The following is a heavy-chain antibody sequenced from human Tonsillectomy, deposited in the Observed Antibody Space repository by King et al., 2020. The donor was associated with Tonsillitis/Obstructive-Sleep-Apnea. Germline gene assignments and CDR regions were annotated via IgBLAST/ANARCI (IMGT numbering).Heavy chain of an antibody. J-gene: IGHJ4*02. Sequence: QLVQSGGGLVQPGGSLRLSCAASGFTFSSYEMNWVRQAPGKGLEWVSYISSSGSTIYYADSVKGRFTISRDNAKNSLYVQMNSLRAEDTAVYYCARNSGSYYSAPDYWGQGTLVTVSS. D-gene: IGHD1-26*01. CDR2: ISSSGSTI. CDR1: GFTFSSYE. V-gene: IGHV3-48*03. CDR3: ARNSGSYYSAPDY.